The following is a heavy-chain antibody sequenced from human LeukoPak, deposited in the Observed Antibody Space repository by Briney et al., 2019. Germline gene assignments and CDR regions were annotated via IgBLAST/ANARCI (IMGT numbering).Heavy chain of an antibody. CDR1: GFTFSSYT. Sequence: GGSLRLSCAASGFTFSSYTMNWVRQAPGKGLEWVSSISSHSNYIYYADSVKGRVTISRDNARNSLYLQMNSLRAEDTAVYYCARHAGTAATGYQRASDIWGQGTMVTVSS. CDR3: ARHAGTAATGYQRASDI. J-gene: IGHJ3*02. V-gene: IGHV3-21*01. D-gene: IGHD6-25*01. CDR2: ISSHSNYI.